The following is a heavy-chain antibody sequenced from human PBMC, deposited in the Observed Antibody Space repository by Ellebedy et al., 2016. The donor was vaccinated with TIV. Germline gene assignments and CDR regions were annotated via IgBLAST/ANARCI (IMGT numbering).Heavy chain of an antibody. V-gene: IGHV1-2*02. D-gene: IGHD2-21*02. Sequence: ASVKVSCXASGYTFTGYYMHWVRQAPGQGLEWMGWINPNSGGTNYAQKFQGRVTMTRDTSISTAYMELSRLRSDDTAVYYCAGPLAYCGGDYSNYYYYGMDVWGQGTTVTVSS. CDR3: AGPLAYCGGDYSNYYYYGMDV. J-gene: IGHJ6*02. CDR1: GYTFTGYY. CDR2: INPNSGGT.